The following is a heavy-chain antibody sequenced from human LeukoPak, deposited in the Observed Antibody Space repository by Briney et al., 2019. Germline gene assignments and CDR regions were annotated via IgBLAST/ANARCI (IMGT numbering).Heavy chain of an antibody. CDR2: IYHSGST. D-gene: IGHD4-17*01. V-gene: IGHV4-38-2*02. CDR3: ARTNDYGDPIDAFDI. CDR1: GYSISSGYY. J-gene: IGHJ3*02. Sequence: PSQTLSLTCTVSGYSISSGYYWGWIRQPPGKGLEWIGSIYHSGSTYYNPSLKSRVTISVDTSKNQFSLKLSSVTAADTAVYYCARTNDYGDPIDAFDIWGQGTMVTVSS.